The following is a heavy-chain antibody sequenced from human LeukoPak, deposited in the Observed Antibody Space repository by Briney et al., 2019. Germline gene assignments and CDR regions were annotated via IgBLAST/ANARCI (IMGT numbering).Heavy chain of an antibody. D-gene: IGHD7-27*01. Sequence: ASVKVSCKASGYTFTDNHMYWIRQAPGQGLECMGWISPNSGGTNYAQKFQGRITMTGDTSISTGYMELSSLRSDDTAAYYCARELGRNAFDVWGQGTMVTVSS. CDR1: GYTFTDNH. CDR2: ISPNSGGT. V-gene: IGHV1-2*02. CDR3: ARELGRNAFDV. J-gene: IGHJ3*01.